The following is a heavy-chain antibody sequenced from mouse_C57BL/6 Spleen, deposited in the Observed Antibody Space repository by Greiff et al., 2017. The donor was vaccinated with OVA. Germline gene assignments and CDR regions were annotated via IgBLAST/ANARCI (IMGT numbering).Heavy chain of an antibody. CDR1: GFTFTDYY. CDR2: INPDGGST. CDR3: AREGYSNYLDY. V-gene: IGHV5-16*01. J-gene: IGHJ2*01. Sequence: LEQSGAGLVKPGASVKLSCKASGFTFTDYYMNWVKQGPEKGLEWVANINPDGGSTYYHDNLKGSAIMTGDKANSTLYLQMSSLTSEDSAAYYCAREGYSNYLDYWGQGTTLTVSS. D-gene: IGHD2-5*01.